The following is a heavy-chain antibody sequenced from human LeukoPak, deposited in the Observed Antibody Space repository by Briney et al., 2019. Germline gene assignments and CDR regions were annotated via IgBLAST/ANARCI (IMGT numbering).Heavy chain of an antibody. CDR1: GYTFTDYG. CDR2: ISGYNGNT. J-gene: IGHJ4*02. Sequence: ASVKVSCTASGYTFTDYGITWVRQAPGQGLEWMGWISGYNGNTNYAQKLQGRLTVTTDTSASTAYMELRSLRSDDTAVYYCARGNCNGGACYTEFDYWGQGTPVTVSS. D-gene: IGHD2-15*01. V-gene: IGHV1-18*01. CDR3: ARGNCNGGACYTEFDY.